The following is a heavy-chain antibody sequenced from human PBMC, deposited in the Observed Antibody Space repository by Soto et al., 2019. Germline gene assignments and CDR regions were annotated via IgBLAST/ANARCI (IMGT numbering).Heavy chain of an antibody. Sequence: GGSLRLSCAASGFTFSSYGMHWVRQAPGKGLEWVAVISYDGSNKYYADSVKGRFTITRDNSKNTLYLQMNSLRAEDTAVYYCVFDEFISGVAVFDFRGQGPMVT. CDR2: ISYDGSNK. V-gene: IGHV3-30*03. J-gene: IGHJ3*01. CDR3: VFDEFISGVAVFDF. D-gene: IGHD2-8*01. CDR1: GFTFSSYG.